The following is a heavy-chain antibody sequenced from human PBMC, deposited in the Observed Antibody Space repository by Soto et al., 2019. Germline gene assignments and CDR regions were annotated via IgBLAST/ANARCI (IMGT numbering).Heavy chain of an antibody. J-gene: IGHJ4*02. V-gene: IGHV1-69*02. CDR2: IIPMLGMS. CDR1: GDTFNFYT. CDR3: ATNYGSGSTHFDY. D-gene: IGHD3-10*01. Sequence: QVQLVQSGAEVKKPGSPVRVSCTASGDTFNFYTISWVRQVRGQGPEWMGRIIPMLGMSNYAQKFQGRVTTMADKSTSTVYMNLSGLTSEDTAVYCCATNYGSGSTHFDYWGQGTLVTVSS.